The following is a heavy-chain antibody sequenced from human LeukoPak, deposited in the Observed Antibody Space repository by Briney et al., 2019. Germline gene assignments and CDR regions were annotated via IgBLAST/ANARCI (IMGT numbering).Heavy chain of an antibody. Sequence: SETLSLTCTVSGGSISSYYWSWIRQPPGKGLEWIGYIYTSGSTNYNPSLKSRVTISVDTSKNQFSLKLSSVTAADTAVYYCARNPLGSVYYKTDSFDYWAQGTLVTVSS. D-gene: IGHD3-3*01. CDR1: GGSISSYY. V-gene: IGHV4-4*09. CDR3: ARNPLGSVYYKTDSFDY. J-gene: IGHJ4*02. CDR2: IYTSGST.